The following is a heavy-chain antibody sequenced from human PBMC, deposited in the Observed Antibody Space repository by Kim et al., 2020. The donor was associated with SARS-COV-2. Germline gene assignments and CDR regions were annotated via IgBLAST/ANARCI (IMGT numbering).Heavy chain of an antibody. CDR3: ATMHGSGSQRGLNAFEV. Sequence: GGSLRLSCAASGLTFSDYAMTWVRQAPGKGLEWVSGISGDTYYADSVKGRFAISRDNSKNTLFLQMESLRVEDTAVYYCATMHGSGSQRGLNAFEVWGQG. J-gene: IGHJ3*01. CDR1: GLTFSDYA. CDR2: ISGDT. V-gene: IGHV3-23*01. D-gene: IGHD5-12*01.